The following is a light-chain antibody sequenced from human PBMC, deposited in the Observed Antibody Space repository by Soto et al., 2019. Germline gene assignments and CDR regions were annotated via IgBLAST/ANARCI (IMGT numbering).Light chain of an antibody. CDR1: QSISSY. J-gene: IGKJ4*01. CDR3: QQSYNNPLT. V-gene: IGKV1-39*01. Sequence: DIQMTQSPSSLSASVGDRVTITCRASQSISSYLNWYQQKPGKAPKLLIYAASSLQSGVPSRFSGSGSGTDFTLTISSLQPEDFATYYCQQSYNNPLTFGGGTKVDIK. CDR2: AAS.